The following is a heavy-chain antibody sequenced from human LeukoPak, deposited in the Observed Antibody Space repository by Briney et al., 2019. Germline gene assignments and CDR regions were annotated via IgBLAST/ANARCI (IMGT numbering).Heavy chain of an antibody. V-gene: IGHV4-39*01. D-gene: IGHD5-18*01. Sequence: SETLSLTCTVSGGSISSSSYYWGWIRQPPGKGLEWIGSIYYSGSTYYNPSLKSRVTISVDTSKNQFSLKLSSVTAADTAMYYCARHGLDTAMMNYYYYYYMDVWGKGTTVTVSS. CDR2: IYYSGST. J-gene: IGHJ6*03. CDR1: GGSISSSSYY. CDR3: ARHGLDTAMMNYYYYYYMDV.